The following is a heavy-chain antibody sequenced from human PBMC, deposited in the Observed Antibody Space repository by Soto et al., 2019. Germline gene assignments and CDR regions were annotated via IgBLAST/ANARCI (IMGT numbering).Heavy chain of an antibody. V-gene: IGHV3-33*01. J-gene: IGHJ6*02. CDR2: IWYDGSNK. Sequence: GGSLRLSCAASGFTFSSYGMHWVRQAPGKGLEWVAVIWYDGSNKYYADSVKGRFTISRDNSKNTLYLQMNSLRAEDTAVYYCARDRQDYGGNPKNYYYYYGMDVWGQGTTVTVSS. CDR1: GFTFSSYG. D-gene: IGHD4-17*01. CDR3: ARDRQDYGGNPKNYYYYYGMDV.